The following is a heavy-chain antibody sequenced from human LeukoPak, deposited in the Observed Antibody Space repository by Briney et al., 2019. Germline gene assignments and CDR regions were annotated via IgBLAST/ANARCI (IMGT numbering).Heavy chain of an antibody. V-gene: IGHV1-2*02. CDR2: INPNTGGT. CDR1: GYIFTGYY. J-gene: IGHJ4*02. Sequence: ASVKVSCKASGYIFTGYYIHWVRQGPGQGLEWMGWINPNTGGTNYAQDFQGRVTMTRDTSISTAYMELNSLRSDDTAVYYCARGYCSGGSCPYDYWGQGTLVTVSS. CDR3: ARGYCSGGSCPYDY. D-gene: IGHD2-15*01.